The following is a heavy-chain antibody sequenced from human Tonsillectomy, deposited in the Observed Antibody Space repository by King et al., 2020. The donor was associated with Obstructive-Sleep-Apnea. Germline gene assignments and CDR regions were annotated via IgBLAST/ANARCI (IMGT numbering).Heavy chain of an antibody. CDR1: GYSFTSYW. Sequence: VQLVESGAEVKKPGESLKISCKGSGYSFTSYWIGWLRQMPGKGLEWMGIIYPGDSDTRYSPSFEGQVTISADKSISTAYLQWRSLKASDTAMYYCARLAYCGADCLGYFHQWGQGTLVTVSS. V-gene: IGHV5-51*01. CDR3: ARLAYCGADCLGYFHQ. D-gene: IGHD2-21*02. J-gene: IGHJ1*01. CDR2: IYPGDSDT.